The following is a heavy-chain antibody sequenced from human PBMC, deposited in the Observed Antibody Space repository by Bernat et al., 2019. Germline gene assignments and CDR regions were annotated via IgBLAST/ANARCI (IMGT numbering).Heavy chain of an antibody. CDR3: VRSVSGAAGFFDY. D-gene: IGHD5/OR15-5a*01. V-gene: IGHV3-74*01. J-gene: IGHJ4*02. Sequence: EVKLVESGGGLIQPGGSLRLSCAASGFTFSGDWRHWVHQVPGRGLVWVSRINGDGTITDYADSVKGRFTISRDNAKNTLYLQMDSLRVEDTAVYYCVRSVSGAAGFFDYWGPGSLVTVSS. CDR1: GFTFSGDW. CDR2: INGDGTIT.